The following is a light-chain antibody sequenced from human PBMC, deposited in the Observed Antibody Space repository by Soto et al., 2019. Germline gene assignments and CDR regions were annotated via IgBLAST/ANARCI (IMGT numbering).Light chain of an antibody. V-gene: IGKV1-39*01. CDR3: QQSYKTPWT. CDR1: QDISSY. Sequence: DIPMTQSPSSLSASLGDRVTITCRANQDISSYLIWYQHKLGQAPKLLIPAASTLASGVPSRFSGSESGTDFTLTISGLEHEDSATYYCQQSYKTPWTFGQGTKVEIK. J-gene: IGKJ1*01. CDR2: AAS.